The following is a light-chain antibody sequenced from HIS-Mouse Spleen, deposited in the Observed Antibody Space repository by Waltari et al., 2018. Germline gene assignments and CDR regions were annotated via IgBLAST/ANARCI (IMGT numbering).Light chain of an antibody. CDR3: YSTDSSGNHRV. J-gene: IGLJ3*02. V-gene: IGLV3-10*01. Sequence: SYELTQPPSVSVSPGQTARITCSGDDLPKKYADWYRQKSGQAPVLVIYEDSKRPSGIPERFSGSSSGTMATLTISGAQVEDEADYYCYSTDSSGNHRVFGGGTKLTVL. CDR1: DLPKKY. CDR2: EDS.